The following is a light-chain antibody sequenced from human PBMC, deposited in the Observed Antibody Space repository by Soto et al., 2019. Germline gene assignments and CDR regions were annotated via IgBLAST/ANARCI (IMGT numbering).Light chain of an antibody. CDR2: SNN. J-gene: IGLJ3*02. V-gene: IGLV1-44*01. Sequence: QSVLTQPPSASVTPGQSATISCSGSSSNIGSNTVNWYQQLPGTAPKLLIYSNNQRPSGVPDRFSGSKSGTSASLAISGLQSEDEADYYCAAWDDSLNGVFGGGTKLTVL. CDR3: AAWDDSLNGV. CDR1: SSNIGSNT.